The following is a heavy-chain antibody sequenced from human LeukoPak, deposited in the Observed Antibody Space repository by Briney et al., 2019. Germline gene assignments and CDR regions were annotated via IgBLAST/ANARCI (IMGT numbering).Heavy chain of an antibody. J-gene: IGHJ5*02. CDR1: GFTFSSYA. V-gene: IGHV3-53*01. Sequence: PGRSLRLSCAASGFTFSSYAMHWVRQAPGKGLEWVSVIYSGGSTSYADSVKGRFTISRDNSKNTLYLQMNSLRAEDTAVYYCASRATVTTDRFWFDPWGQGTLVTVSS. CDR2: IYSGGST. CDR3: ASRATVTTDRFWFDP. D-gene: IGHD4-11*01.